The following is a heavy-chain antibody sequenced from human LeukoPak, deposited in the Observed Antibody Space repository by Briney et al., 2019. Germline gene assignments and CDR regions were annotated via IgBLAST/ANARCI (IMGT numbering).Heavy chain of an antibody. V-gene: IGHV3-74*01. CDR2: INSAGSSS. J-gene: IGHJ5*02. D-gene: IGHD1-26*01. Sequence: TGGTLRLSCAASGLTSSSYWMHWVRQAPGKGLVWVSRINSAGSSSSYADSVKGRFTISRDNAKNTLYLQMNSLRAEDTAVYYCARGDTLPGGLDPWGQGTLVTVSS. CDR3: ARGDTLPGGLDP. CDR1: GLTSSSYW.